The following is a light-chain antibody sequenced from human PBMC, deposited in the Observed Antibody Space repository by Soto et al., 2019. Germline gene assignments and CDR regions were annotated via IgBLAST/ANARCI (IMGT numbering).Light chain of an antibody. V-gene: IGLV2-23*02. CDR3: CSYAGTVAYV. J-gene: IGLJ1*01. CDR1: SSVVGSYNL. Sequence: QSVLTQPASVSGSPGQSITISCTGTSSVVGSYNLVSWYQQLPGKAPKVIICEVNKRPSGVSYRFSGSKSGNTASLTISGLQTEDEADSYCCSYAGTVAYVFGTGTKVTV. CDR2: EVN.